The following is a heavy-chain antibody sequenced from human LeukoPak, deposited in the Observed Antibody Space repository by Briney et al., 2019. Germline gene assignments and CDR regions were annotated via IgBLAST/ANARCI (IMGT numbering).Heavy chain of an antibody. J-gene: IGHJ5*02. CDR3: ARDRRGDFWSGHPGSWFDP. Sequence: SETLSLTCTVSGGSISSSSYYWGWIRQPPGKGLEWIGSIYYSGSTYYNPSLKSRVTISVDTSKNQFSLKLSSVTAADTAVYYCARDRRGDFWSGHPGSWFDPWGQGTLVTVSS. CDR2: IYYSGST. CDR1: GGSISSSSYY. V-gene: IGHV4-39*07. D-gene: IGHD3-3*01.